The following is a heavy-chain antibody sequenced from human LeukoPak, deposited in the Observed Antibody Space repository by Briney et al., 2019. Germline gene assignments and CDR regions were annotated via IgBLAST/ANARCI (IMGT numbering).Heavy chain of an antibody. J-gene: IGHJ4*02. CDR2: INSDGSST. Sequence: GGSLRLSCAASGFTFSSYWMHWVRQAPGKGLVWVSRINSDGSSTNYADSVKGRFTISRDSAKNTLYLQMNSLRAEDTAVYYCARPYSSGWYSIDYWGQGTLVTVSS. D-gene: IGHD6-13*01. V-gene: IGHV3-74*01. CDR3: ARPYSSGWYSIDY. CDR1: GFTFSSYW.